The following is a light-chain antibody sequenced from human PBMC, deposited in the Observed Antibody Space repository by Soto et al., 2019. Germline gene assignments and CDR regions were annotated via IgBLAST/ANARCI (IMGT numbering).Light chain of an antibody. Sequence: ETVMTQSPATLSVSPGERATFSCRASQSINTNLAWFQLKPGQAPRLLIYGASIRAAGIPARFSGSGSGPDFTLTISSLQPEDFATYYCQQSYSSPPTFGQGTKVDIK. J-gene: IGKJ1*01. V-gene: IGKV3-15*01. CDR2: GAS. CDR1: QSINTN. CDR3: QQSYSSPPT.